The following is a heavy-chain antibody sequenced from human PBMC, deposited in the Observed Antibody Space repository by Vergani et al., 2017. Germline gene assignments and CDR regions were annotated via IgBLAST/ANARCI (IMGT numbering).Heavy chain of an antibody. Sequence: QVQLVPSGAEVKKPGASVKVSCKASGYTFTGYYMHWVRQAPGQGLEWMGWINPNSGGTNYAQKFQGWVTMTRDTSISTAYMELSRLRSDDTAVYYCARAYCSSTSCYYYFDYWGQGTLVTVSS. J-gene: IGHJ4*02. CDR2: INPNSGGT. CDR1: GYTFTGYY. V-gene: IGHV1-2*04. D-gene: IGHD2-2*01. CDR3: ARAYCSSTSCYYYFDY.